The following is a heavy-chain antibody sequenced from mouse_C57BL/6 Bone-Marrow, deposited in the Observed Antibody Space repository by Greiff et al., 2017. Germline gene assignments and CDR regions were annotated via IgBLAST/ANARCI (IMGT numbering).Heavy chain of an antibody. CDR3: ARPQRLRLHYYAMDY. J-gene: IGHJ4*01. Sequence: EVQLQQSGPELVKPGASVKMSCKASGYTFTDYNMHWVKQSHGKSLEWIGYINSNNGGPSYNQTLKGKATLTVNKSSSTAYMERRILTSEDSAVYYCARPQRLRLHYYAMDYGGQGTSVTVSS. CDR2: INSNNGGP. CDR1: GYTFTDYN. D-gene: IGHD3-2*02. V-gene: IGHV1-22*01.